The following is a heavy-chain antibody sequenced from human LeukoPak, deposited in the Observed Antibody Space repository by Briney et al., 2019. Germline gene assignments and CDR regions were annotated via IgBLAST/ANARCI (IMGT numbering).Heavy chain of an antibody. CDR2: INHSGST. CDR3: ARVMGAFAYFDY. J-gene: IGHJ4*02. CDR1: GDSISDYY. V-gene: IGHV4-34*01. Sequence: SETLSLTCTVSGDSISDYYWSWIRQPPGKGLEWIGEINHSGSTNYNPSLKSRVTISVDTSKNQFSLKLSSVTAADTAVYYCARVMGAFAYFDYWGQGTLVTVSS. D-gene: IGHD3-10*01.